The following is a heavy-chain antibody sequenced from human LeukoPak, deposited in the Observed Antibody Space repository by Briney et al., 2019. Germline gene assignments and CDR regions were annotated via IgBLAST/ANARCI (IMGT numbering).Heavy chain of an antibody. D-gene: IGHD3-10*01. Sequence: SGTLSLTCTVSGGSISSSGYYWGWIRQPQGKGLDWFGSIYYSGSTYYNPSLKSRVTISVDTSKNQFSLKLSSVTAADTAVYYCARRRITMVRGVITPRNWFDPWGQGTLVTVSS. CDR1: GGSISSSGYY. CDR2: IYYSGST. V-gene: IGHV4-39*01. J-gene: IGHJ5*02. CDR3: ARRRITMVRGVITPRNWFDP.